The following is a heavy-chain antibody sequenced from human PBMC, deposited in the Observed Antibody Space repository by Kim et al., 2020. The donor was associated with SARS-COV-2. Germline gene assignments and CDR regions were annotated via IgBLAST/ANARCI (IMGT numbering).Heavy chain of an antibody. V-gene: IGHV3-13*01. Sequence: GGSLRLSCAASGFTFSSYDMLWVRQATGKGLEWVSAIGTAGDTYYPGSVKGRFTISRENAKNSLYLQMNSLRAGDTAVYYCARVGYYYDSSGYPYWYFDLWGRGTLVTVSS. D-gene: IGHD3-22*01. CDR3: ARVGYYYDSSGYPYWYFDL. CDR2: IGTAGDT. J-gene: IGHJ2*01. CDR1: GFTFSSYD.